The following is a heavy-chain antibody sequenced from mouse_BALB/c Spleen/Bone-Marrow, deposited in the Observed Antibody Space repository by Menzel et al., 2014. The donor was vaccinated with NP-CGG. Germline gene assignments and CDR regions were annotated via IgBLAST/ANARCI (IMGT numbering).Heavy chain of an antibody. Sequence: VQLQQSGPGLVAPSQRLSITCTVSGFSLTSYGVHWVRQPPGKGLEWLGVIWAGGSTNYNSALMSRLSISKDNSKSQVFLKMNSLQTDDTAMYYCARDRDYGNYGWFAYWGQGTLVTVSA. D-gene: IGHD2-1*01. CDR3: ARDRDYGNYGWFAY. CDR1: GFSLTSYG. CDR2: IWAGGST. V-gene: IGHV2-9*02. J-gene: IGHJ3*01.